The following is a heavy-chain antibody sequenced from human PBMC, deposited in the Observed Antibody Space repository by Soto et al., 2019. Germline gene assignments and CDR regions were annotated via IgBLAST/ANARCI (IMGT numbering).Heavy chain of an antibody. CDR1: GFTFSTYT. V-gene: IGHV3-23*01. CDR3: AKDFTPDGYWDFDY. CDR2: VLQTGSST. D-gene: IGHD4-17*01. J-gene: IGHJ4*02. Sequence: PGGSLRLSCAASGFTFSTYTMSWVRQPPGKGLGWVSAVLQTGSSTFYADSVKGRFTISRDNSKNTLYLQMNNLRAEDTAVYYCAKDFTPDGYWDFDYWGQGTLVTVSS.